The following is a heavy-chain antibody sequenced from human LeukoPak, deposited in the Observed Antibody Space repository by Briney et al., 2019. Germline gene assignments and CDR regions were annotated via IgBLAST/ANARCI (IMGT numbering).Heavy chain of an antibody. CDR2: IYYSGST. CDR1: GGSISSYY. V-gene: IGHV4-59*12. J-gene: IGHJ6*03. CDR3: ARRYSGSYPHYYYYYMDV. Sequence: SETLSLTCTVSGGSISSYYWSWIRQPPGKGLEWIGYIYYSGSTNYNPSLRSRVTISVDTSKNQFSLKLSSVTAADTAVYYCARRYSGSYPHYYYYYMDVWGKGTTVTVSS. D-gene: IGHD1-26*01.